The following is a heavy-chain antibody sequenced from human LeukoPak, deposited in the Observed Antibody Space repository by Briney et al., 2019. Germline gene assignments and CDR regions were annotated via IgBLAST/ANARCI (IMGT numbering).Heavy chain of an antibody. J-gene: IGHJ3*02. Sequence: SETLSLTCTVSGGSISGFYWRWIRQAPRKGLEWMGYIYYSGCTNYNPSLKSRVTISVDASKNQFSLKLSSMTAADTAVYYCARARAAMGDAFDIWGQGTMVTVSS. CDR2: IYYSGCT. D-gene: IGHD5-18*01. CDR3: ARARAAMGDAFDI. V-gene: IGHV4-59*01. CDR1: GGSISGFY.